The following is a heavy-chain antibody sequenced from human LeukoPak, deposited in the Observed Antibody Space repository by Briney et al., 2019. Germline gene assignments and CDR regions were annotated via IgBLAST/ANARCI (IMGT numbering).Heavy chain of an antibody. V-gene: IGHV4-31*03. CDR2: IYYSGST. J-gene: IGHJ4*02. CDR3: ARGAVAGSIDY. D-gene: IGHD6-19*01. Sequence: PSETLSLTCTVSGGSISSGGYYWSWIRQHPGKGLEWIGYIYYSGSTYYTPSLKSRVTISVDTSKNQFSLKLSSVTAADTAVYYCARGAVAGSIDYWGQGTLVTVSS. CDR1: GGSISSGGYY.